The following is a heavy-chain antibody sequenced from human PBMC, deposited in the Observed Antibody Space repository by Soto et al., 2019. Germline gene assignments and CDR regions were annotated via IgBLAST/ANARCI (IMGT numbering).Heavy chain of an antibody. CDR1: GFTFSDYY. V-gene: IGHV3-11*01. CDR3: ASGSSSSVWFDP. CDR2: ISSGHSTI. Sequence: QVQLVESGGGLVKPGGSLRLSCAASGFTFSDYYMSWIRQAPGKGLEWVSYISSGHSTIYYADSVKGRFTISRDNAKTSPYLQMISLRAEDTAVSYCASGSSSSVWFDPWGQGTLVTVSS. J-gene: IGHJ5*02. D-gene: IGHD6-6*01.